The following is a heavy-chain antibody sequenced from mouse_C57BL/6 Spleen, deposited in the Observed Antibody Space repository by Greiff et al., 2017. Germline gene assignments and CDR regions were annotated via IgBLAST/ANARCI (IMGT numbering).Heavy chain of an antibody. J-gene: IGHJ4*01. CDR1: GYSITSGYY. CDR2: ISYDGSN. Sequence: EVQLQESGPGLVKPSQSLSLTCSVTGYSITSGYYWNWIRQFPGNKLEWMGYISYDGSNNYNPSLKNRISITRDTSKNQFFLKLNSVTTEDTATYYCARDQGVDYWGQGTSVTVSS. D-gene: IGHD3-2*02. V-gene: IGHV3-6*01. CDR3: ARDQGVDY.